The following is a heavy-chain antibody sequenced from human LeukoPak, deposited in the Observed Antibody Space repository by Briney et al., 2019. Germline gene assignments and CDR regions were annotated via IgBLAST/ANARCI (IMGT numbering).Heavy chain of an antibody. D-gene: IGHD3-22*01. V-gene: IGHV3-23*01. Sequence: GGSLRLSCAASGFTFSSYAMSWVRQAPGKGLEWVSAISGSGGSTYYADSVKGRFTISRDNSKNTLYLQMNSLSAEDTAVYYCAKPLTMIVVVITIFDYWGQGTLVTVSS. CDR2: ISGSGGST. J-gene: IGHJ4*02. CDR1: GFTFSSYA. CDR3: AKPLTMIVVVITIFDY.